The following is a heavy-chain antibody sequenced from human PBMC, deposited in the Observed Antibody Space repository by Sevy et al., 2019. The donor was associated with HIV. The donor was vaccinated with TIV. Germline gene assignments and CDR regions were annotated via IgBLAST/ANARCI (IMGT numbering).Heavy chain of an antibody. Sequence: GGSLRLSCAASGFALSNYYAMHWVRQAPGKGLEWVALISYDGSDKYYADGVKGRVNISRDNFKNTLYLQMNRLTTEETAVYYCARPRANYVDHYFFYAMDVWGQGTTVTVSS. V-gene: IGHV3-30-3*01. CDR3: ARPRANYVDHYFFYAMDV. D-gene: IGHD4-17*01. CDR2: ISYDGSDK. CDR1: GFALSNYYA. J-gene: IGHJ6*02.